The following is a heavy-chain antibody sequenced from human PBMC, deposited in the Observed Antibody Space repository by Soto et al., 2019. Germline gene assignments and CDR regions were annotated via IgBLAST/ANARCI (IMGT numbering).Heavy chain of an antibody. Sequence: LSLTCSVSGGSIRSYYWSWIRQSPEKGLGWIGYFYHSGNSNYNPSLKSRVTISVDTSKNQLSLSLRSVTAADTAVYFCARISSVDPYGYVNGGLDVWGQGTTVTVSS. CDR3: ARISSVDPYGYVNGGLDV. D-gene: IGHD5-18*01. CDR1: GGSIRSYY. J-gene: IGHJ6*02. V-gene: IGHV4-59*01. CDR2: FYHSGNS.